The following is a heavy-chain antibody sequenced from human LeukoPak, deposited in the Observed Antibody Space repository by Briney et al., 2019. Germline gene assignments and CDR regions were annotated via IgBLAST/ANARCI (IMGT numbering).Heavy chain of an antibody. CDR1: GFTFSSYW. CDR2: INTDGSST. D-gene: IGHD2-2*02. V-gene: IGHV3-74*01. J-gene: IGHJ6*03. Sequence: GGSLRLSCAASGFTFSSYWMHWVRQAPGKGLVWVSRINTDGSSTSYADSAKGRFTISRDNAKNTLYLQMNSLRAEDTAVYYCARESKSYCSSTSCYRYYYYYYMDVWGKGTTVTVSS. CDR3: ARESKSYCSSTSCYRYYYYYYMDV.